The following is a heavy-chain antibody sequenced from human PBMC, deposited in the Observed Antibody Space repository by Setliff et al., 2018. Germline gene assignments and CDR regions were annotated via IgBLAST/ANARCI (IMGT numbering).Heavy chain of an antibody. CDR1: GYIFTSYG. V-gene: IGHV1-18*01. J-gene: IGHJ3*02. D-gene: IGHD3-3*01. CDR2: ISTYNGKT. Sequence: ASVKVSCKASGYIFTSYGFSWVRQAPGQGLEWMGWISTYNGKTNYARKFQGRVTMTRDTSISTAHMEVSSLRSEDTAVYFCARDRFYNSWSGTSITAPHDAFDIWGQGTMVTVSS. CDR3: ARDRFYNSWSGTSITAPHDAFDI.